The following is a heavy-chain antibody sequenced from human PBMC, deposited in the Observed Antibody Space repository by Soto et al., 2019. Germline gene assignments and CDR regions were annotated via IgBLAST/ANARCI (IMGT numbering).Heavy chain of an antibody. Sequence: EVQLVESGGGLVKPGGSLRLSCAASGFTFSNAWMSWVRQAPGKGLEWVGRIKSKTDGETTDYAAPVKGRFTISRDNAKNTRYLQMKTLKTEDPAVYNCTGWGLLLGFGDFPDAFDIGGKGTMEPVSS. CDR2: IKSKTDGETT. D-gene: IGHD3-10*01. J-gene: IGHJ3*02. V-gene: IGHV3-15*01. CDR1: GFTFSNAW. CDR3: TGWGLLLGFGDFPDAFDI.